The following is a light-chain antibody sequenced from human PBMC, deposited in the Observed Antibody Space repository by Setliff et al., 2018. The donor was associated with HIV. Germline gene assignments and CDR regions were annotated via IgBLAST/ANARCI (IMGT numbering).Light chain of an antibody. Sequence: SYELTQPPSVSVAPGKTARITCGGNNIGSKSVHWYQQKPGQAPVLVMHYDTNRPSGIPERFSGSNSGNTATLTISRVEAGDEADYYCQVWDSSNDQVFGTGTKVTVL. V-gene: IGLV3-21*04. CDR1: NIGSKS. CDR2: YDT. CDR3: QVWDSSNDQV. J-gene: IGLJ1*01.